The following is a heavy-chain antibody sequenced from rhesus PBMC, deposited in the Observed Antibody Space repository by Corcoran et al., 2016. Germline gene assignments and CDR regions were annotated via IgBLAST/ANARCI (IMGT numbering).Heavy chain of an antibody. D-gene: IGHD4-23*01. J-gene: IGHJ4*01. Sequence: QVQLQESGPGLVKPSETLSLTCAVSGGSISGYYYWSWIRQPPGKGLEWIGSILGCGGSNYLNPSLESRVTLSVDTSKNPFSLKLSSVTAADTAVYYCASVNTVTDGDYWGQGVLVTVSS. CDR3: ASVNTVTDGDY. CDR1: GGSISGYYY. CDR2: ILGCGGSN. V-gene: IGHV4S14*01.